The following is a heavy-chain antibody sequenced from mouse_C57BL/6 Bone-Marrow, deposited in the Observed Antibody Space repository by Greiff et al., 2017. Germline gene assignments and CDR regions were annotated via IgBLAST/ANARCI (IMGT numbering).Heavy chain of an antibody. CDR2: IHPSDSDT. CDR3: AGGGVYYAMDY. CDR1: GYTFPSYW. Sequence: QVQLQQPGAELVKPGASVKVSCKASGYTFPSYWMHWVKQRPGQGLEWIGRIHPSDSDTNYNQKFKGKATLTVDKSSSTAYMQLSSLTSEDSAVYYCAGGGVYYAMDYWGQGTSVTVSS. V-gene: IGHV1-74*01. J-gene: IGHJ4*01.